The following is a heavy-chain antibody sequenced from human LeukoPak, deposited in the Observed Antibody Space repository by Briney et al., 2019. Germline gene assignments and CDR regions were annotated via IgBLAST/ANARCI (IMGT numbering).Heavy chain of an antibody. CDR2: IYYSGST. CDR1: GGSISNYY. D-gene: IGHD3-22*01. Sequence: PSETLSLTCTVSGGSISNYYWSWLRQPPGKGLEWIGYIYYSGSTKYNPSLKSRVTISVDTSKNQFSLKLSSVTAADTAVYYCVRGVGDSSGYYYSGFDYWGQGTLVTVSS. CDR3: VRGVGDSSGYYYSGFDY. V-gene: IGHV4-59*01. J-gene: IGHJ4*02.